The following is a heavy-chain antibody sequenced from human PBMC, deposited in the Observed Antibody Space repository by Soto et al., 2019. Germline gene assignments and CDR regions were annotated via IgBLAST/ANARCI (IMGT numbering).Heavy chain of an antibody. CDR2: ISGSGGST. J-gene: IGHJ4*02. Sequence: GGALRLSWAAYGCTFRSYAMSWGRQAPGKGLEWVSAISGSGGSTYYADSVKGRFTISRDNSKNTLYLQMNSLRAEDTAVYYCAKEGPGDYYDSSRYYIDYWGRGTLVTVSS. V-gene: IGHV3-23*01. D-gene: IGHD3-22*01. CDR1: GCTFRSYA. CDR3: AKEGPGDYYDSSRYYIDY.